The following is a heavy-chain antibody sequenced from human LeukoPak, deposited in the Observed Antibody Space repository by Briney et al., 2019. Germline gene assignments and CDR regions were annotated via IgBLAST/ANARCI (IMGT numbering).Heavy chain of an antibody. J-gene: IGHJ2*01. Sequence: GASVKVSCKASGYTFTGYYMHWVRQAPGQGLEWMGWINPNSGGTNYAQKFQGRVTMTRDTSISTAYMELSRLTSDDTALYYCARYYGALWYFDLWGRGTLVTVSS. CDR3: ARYYGALWYFDL. D-gene: IGHD4-17*01. V-gene: IGHV1-2*02. CDR2: INPNSGGT. CDR1: GYTFTGYY.